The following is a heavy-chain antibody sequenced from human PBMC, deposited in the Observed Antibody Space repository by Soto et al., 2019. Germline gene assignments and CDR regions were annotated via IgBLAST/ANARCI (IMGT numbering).Heavy chain of an antibody. J-gene: IGHJ4*02. CDR3: ARANIETGTLLSY. Sequence: QAGGSLRLSCAASGFTFGSYWMHWVRQVPGKGLVWVSRMNSDGSSTNYADSVKGRFTISRDNAKNTLYLQMNSLRAEDTAVYYCARANIETGTLLSYWGQGALVTVSS. D-gene: IGHD1-7*01. CDR1: GFTFGSYW. V-gene: IGHV3-74*01. CDR2: MNSDGSST.